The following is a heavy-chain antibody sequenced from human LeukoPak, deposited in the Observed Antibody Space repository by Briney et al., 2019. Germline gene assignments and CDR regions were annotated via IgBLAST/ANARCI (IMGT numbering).Heavy chain of an antibody. CDR1: GFTFSSYA. V-gene: IGHV3-23*01. J-gene: IGHJ4*02. CDR2: ISGSGGST. CDR3: AKELQLLYVSSSWSIDY. D-gene: IGHD6-13*01. Sequence: GGSLRLSCAASGFTFSSYAMSWVRQAPGKGLEWVSAISGSGGSTYYADSVKGRFTISRDNSKNTLYLQMNSLRAEDTAVYYCAKELQLLYVSSSWSIDYWGQGTLVTVSS.